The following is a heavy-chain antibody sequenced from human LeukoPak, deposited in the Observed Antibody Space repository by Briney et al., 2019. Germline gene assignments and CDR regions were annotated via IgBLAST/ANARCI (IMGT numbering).Heavy chain of an antibody. CDR3: ARDVAVAGTFDY. CDR2: IYSGGST. V-gene: IGHV3-66*01. J-gene: IGHJ4*02. CDR1: GFTVSSNY. D-gene: IGHD6-19*01. Sequence: GGSLRLSYAASGFTVSSNYMSWVRQAPGKGLEWVSVIYSGGSTYYADSVKGRFTISRDNSKNTLYLQMNSLRAEDTAVYYCARDVAVAGTFDYWGQGTLVTVSS.